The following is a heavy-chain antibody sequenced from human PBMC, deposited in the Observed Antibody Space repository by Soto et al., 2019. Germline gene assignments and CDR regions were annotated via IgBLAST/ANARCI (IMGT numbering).Heavy chain of an antibody. J-gene: IGHJ6*02. Sequence: QVQLVQSGAEVKKPGSSVKVSCKASGGTFSSYAISWVRQAPGQGLEWMGGIIPFFATANYAQKFQGRDTITADEPTITAYMELSRLRSEDTAVYYCAREFPQNSSSAAYYYYYGMAVWGQGTTVTVSS. CDR2: IIPFFATA. D-gene: IGHD6-6*01. V-gene: IGHV1-69*01. CDR3: AREFPQNSSSAAYYYYYGMAV. CDR1: GGTFSSYA.